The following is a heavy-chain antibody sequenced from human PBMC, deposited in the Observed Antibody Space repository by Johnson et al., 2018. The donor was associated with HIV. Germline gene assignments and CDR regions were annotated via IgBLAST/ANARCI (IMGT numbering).Heavy chain of an antibody. CDR1: GFTFSNYA. Sequence: VQLVESGGGLVQPGGSLRLSCAASGFTFSNYAMHWVRQATGKGLECVSSIGTDGDTYYPGSVKGRFTISRENAKNSLYLQMNSLRAGETAVYYCARRADAFDIWGQGTMVTVSS. J-gene: IGHJ3*02. CDR2: IGTDGDT. CDR3: ARRADAFDI. V-gene: IGHV3-13*01.